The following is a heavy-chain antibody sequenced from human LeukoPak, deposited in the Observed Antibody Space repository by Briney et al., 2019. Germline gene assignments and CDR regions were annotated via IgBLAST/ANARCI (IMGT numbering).Heavy chain of an antibody. D-gene: IGHD6-13*01. CDR3: AKDSAAAGGHDFDF. CDR2: VDGSSYNA. V-gene: IGHV3-23*01. J-gene: IGHJ4*02. CDR1: GFTFSSYA. Sequence: PGGSLRLSCAASGFTFSSYAMSWVRQAPAKGLEWVSAVDGSSYNAYYADSVRGRFNISRDNSENTLYLQMNSLRDDDTAVYYCAKDSAAAGGHDFDFWGQGTLVTVSS.